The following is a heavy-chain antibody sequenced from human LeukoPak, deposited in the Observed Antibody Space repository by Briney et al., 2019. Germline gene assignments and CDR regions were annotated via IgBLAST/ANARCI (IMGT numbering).Heavy chain of an antibody. Sequence: PSETLSLTCTVSGGSISNHFCSWIRQPAGKGLEWIGRVSTSGSTYYNPSLKSRVTMSADTSKNQFSLKLTSMTAADTAVYYCARGDIVMGVGRNWFDPWGQGTLVTVSS. CDR2: VSTSGST. CDR3: ARGDIVMGVGRNWFDP. D-gene: IGHD2-21*01. V-gene: IGHV4-4*07. J-gene: IGHJ5*02. CDR1: GGSISNHF.